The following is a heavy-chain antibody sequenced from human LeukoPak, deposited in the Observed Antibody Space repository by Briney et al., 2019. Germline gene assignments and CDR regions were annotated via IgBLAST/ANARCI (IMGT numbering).Heavy chain of an antibody. CDR1: GGSISSSDYY. D-gene: IGHD3-22*01. V-gene: IGHV4-39*07. J-gene: IGHJ4*02. CDR2: INHSGST. CDR3: ARVARYYYDSSGYYHAGHSFDY. Sequence: SETLSLTCSVSGGSISSSDYYGAWIRQPPGKGLEWIGEINHSGSTNYNPSLKSRVTISVDTSKNQFSLKLSSVTAADTAVYYCARVARYYYDSSGYYHAGHSFDYWGQGTLVTVSS.